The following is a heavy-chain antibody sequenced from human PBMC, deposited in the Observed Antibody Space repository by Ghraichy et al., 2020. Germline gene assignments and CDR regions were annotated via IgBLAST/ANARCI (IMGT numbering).Heavy chain of an antibody. CDR1: GFTFSSYE. CDR2: ISSSGSTI. V-gene: IGHV3-48*03. D-gene: IGHD6-19*01. J-gene: IGHJ4*02. CDR3: ARSADWATGWGFDS. Sequence: GGSLRLSCAASGFTFSSYEMNWVRQAPGKGLEWVSYISSSGSTIYYADSVKGRFTISRDNAKNSLYLQMNSLRAEDTAVYYCARSADWATGWGFDSWGQAILVTVSS.